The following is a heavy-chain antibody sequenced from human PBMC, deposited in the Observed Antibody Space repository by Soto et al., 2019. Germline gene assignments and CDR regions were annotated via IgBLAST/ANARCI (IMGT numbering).Heavy chain of an antibody. V-gene: IGHV4-34*01. J-gene: IGHJ5*02. Sequence: SETLSLTCAFYGWSFSGYYWTWIRQPPGTGLEWIGEINHSGSTNYNPSLKSRVTISIDRSKNQFSLKLSSVTAADTAVYYCARVPDRWGQGTLVTVSS. CDR3: ARVPDR. CDR2: INHSGST. D-gene: IGHD2-2*01. CDR1: GWSFSGYY.